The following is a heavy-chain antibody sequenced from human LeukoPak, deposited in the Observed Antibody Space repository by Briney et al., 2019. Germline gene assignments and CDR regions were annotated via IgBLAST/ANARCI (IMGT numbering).Heavy chain of an antibody. CDR1: GYTLTELS. J-gene: IGHJ4*02. Sequence: GASVKVSCKVSGYTLTELSMHWVRQAPGKGLEWMGGFDPEDGETIYAQKFQGRVTMTEDTSTDTAYMELSSLRSEDTAVYYCATAGLRQQLVSPLDYWGQGTLVTVSS. CDR2: FDPEDGET. D-gene: IGHD6-6*01. V-gene: IGHV1-24*01. CDR3: ATAGLRQQLVSPLDY.